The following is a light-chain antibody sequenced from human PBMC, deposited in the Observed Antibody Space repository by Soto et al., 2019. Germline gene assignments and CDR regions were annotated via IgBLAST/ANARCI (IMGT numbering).Light chain of an antibody. V-gene: IGKV1-39*01. CDR1: PSISNY. Sequence: DIQMTQSPSSLSASVGDRVTITCRASPSISNYLNWYQNRAGKAPKVLIYAASSLQRGVPSRFSGSGSGTDFTLTISSLQTEDFATYDCQQKYSTPRTFGQGTKVDIK. CDR2: AAS. CDR3: QQKYSTPRT. J-gene: IGKJ1*01.